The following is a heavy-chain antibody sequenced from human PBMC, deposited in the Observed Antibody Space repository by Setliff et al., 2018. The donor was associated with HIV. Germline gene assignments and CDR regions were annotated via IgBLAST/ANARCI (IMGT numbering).Heavy chain of an antibody. Sequence: SETLSLTCTVSGGSISSSSYYWGWIRQPPGKGLEWIGSIFYSGSTYYNPSLKSRVTISVDTSKNQFSLKLSSVTAADTAVYYCARYFDWFSYGMDVWGQGTTVTVSS. J-gene: IGHJ6*02. D-gene: IGHD3-9*01. CDR2: IFYSGST. CDR1: GGSISSSSYY. V-gene: IGHV4-39*07. CDR3: ARYFDWFSYGMDV.